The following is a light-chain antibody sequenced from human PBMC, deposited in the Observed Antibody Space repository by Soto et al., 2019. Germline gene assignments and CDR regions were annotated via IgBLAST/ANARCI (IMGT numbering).Light chain of an antibody. CDR1: PGLSNN. J-gene: IGKJ1*01. CDR2: GTS. V-gene: IGKV3-15*01. Sequence: EIVLTQSPATLSVSPGERATLSCRASPGLSNNLAWYQQKPGQAPRLLIYGTSIRASDVPVRFRGSGSGTDFTLTISSLQSEDFGVYYCQQYDKWPLTFGLGTKLEI. CDR3: QQYDKWPLT.